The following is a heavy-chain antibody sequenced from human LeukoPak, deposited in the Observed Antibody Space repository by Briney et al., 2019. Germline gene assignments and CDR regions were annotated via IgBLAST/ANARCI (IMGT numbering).Heavy chain of an antibody. J-gene: IGHJ4*02. CDR2: ISAYNGNT. V-gene: IGHV1-18*01. CDR3: ARVVGATTEGYYFGY. Sequence: ASVKVSFKASGYTFPSYGISWVRQAPGQGLEWMGWISAYNGNTNYAQKLQGRVTMTTDTSTSTAYMELRSLRSDDTAVYYSARVVGATTEGYYFGYWGQGTLVTVSS. D-gene: IGHD1-26*01. CDR1: GYTFPSYG.